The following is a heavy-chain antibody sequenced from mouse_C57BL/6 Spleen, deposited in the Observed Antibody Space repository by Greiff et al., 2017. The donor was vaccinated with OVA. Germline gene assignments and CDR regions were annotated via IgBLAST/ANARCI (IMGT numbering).Heavy chain of an antibody. CDR1: GFTFTDYY. J-gene: IGHJ1*03. CDR3: ARYILYDGYWYFDV. V-gene: IGHV7-3*01. CDR2: IRNKANGYTT. Sequence: EVKLVESGGGLVQPGGSLSLSCAASGFTFTDYYMSWVRQPPGKALEWLGFIRNKANGYTTEYSASVKGRFTISRDNSQSILYLQMNALRAEDSATYYGARYILYDGYWYFDVWGTGTTVTVSS. D-gene: IGHD2-3*01.